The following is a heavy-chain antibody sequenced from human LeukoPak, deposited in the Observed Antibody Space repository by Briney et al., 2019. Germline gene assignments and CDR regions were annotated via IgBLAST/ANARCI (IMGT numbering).Heavy chain of an antibody. J-gene: IGHJ4*02. CDR3: AKLGTVTTGGDY. CDR2: ISGSGGST. V-gene: IGHV3-23*01. D-gene: IGHD4-17*01. Sequence: GGSLRLSCAASGVTFSSYAMSWVRQAPGKGLEWVSAISGSGGSTYYADSVKGRFTISRDNSKNTLYLQMNSLRAEDTAVYYCAKLGTVTTGGDYWGQGTLVTVSS. CDR1: GVTFSSYA.